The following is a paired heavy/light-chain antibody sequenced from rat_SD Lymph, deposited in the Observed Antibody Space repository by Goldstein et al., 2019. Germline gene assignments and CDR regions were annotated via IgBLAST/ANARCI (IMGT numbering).Light chain of an antibody. V-gene: IGKV6S10*01. Sequence: DIVMTQSPTSMSISVGDRVTMNCKASQNVGSNVDWYQQKTGQSPKLLIYKASNRYTGVPDRFTGSGSGTDFTFTISNMQAEDLAVYYCMQSNSYPPTFGAGTKLELK. CDR3: MQSNSYPPT. CDR1: QNVGSN. CDR2: KAS. J-gene: IGKJ2-1*01.
Heavy chain of an antibody. D-gene: IGHD1-12*02. CDR3: ARLYYYYDGTYYRSYYWYFDF. J-gene: IGHJ1*01. CDR1: GLSLTSNS. Sequence: QVQLKESGPGLVQPSQTLSLTCTVSGLSLTSNSVSWIRQPPGKGLEWMGVIWSNGGTDYNSAIKSRLSISRDTSKSQVFLKMNSLQTEDTAMYFCARLYYYYDGTYYRSYYWYFDFWGPGTMVTVSS. CDR2: IWSNGGT. V-gene: IGHV2-47*01.